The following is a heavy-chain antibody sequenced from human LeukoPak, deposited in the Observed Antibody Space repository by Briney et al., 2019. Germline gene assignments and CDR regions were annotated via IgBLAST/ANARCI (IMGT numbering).Heavy chain of an antibody. J-gene: IGHJ4*02. CDR3: ARAPLRGLRPNFDY. V-gene: IGHV1-18*01. D-gene: IGHD5-12*01. CDR2: ISAYNGNT. CDR1: GYNFKTHA. Sequence: ASVKVSCQTSGYNFKTHAVSWVRQVPGQGLEWMGWISAYNGNTNYAQKLQGRVTMTTDTSTSTAYMELRSLRSDDTAVYYCARAPLRGLRPNFDYWGQGTLVTVSS.